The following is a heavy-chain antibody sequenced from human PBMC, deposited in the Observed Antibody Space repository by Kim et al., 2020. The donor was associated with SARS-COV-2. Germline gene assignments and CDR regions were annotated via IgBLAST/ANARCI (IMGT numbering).Heavy chain of an antibody. D-gene: IGHD2-15*01. Sequence: ADALWDRLTTSRDNTKNTPYLQMNSLRAEDTAVYYCAKDRCSGGNCYADSWGQGTLVTVSS. CDR3: AKDRCSGGNCYADS. J-gene: IGHJ5*01. V-gene: IGHV3-30*02.